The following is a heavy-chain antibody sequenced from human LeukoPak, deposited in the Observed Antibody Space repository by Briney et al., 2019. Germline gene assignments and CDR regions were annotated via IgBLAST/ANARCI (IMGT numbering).Heavy chain of an antibody. D-gene: IGHD3-22*01. V-gene: IGHV3-23*01. CDR1: GFTFSSYD. CDR2: ISGSGSST. J-gene: IGHJ4*02. Sequence: EGSLRLSCAASGFTFSSYDMSWVRQAPGKGLEWVSTISGSGSSTFYADSVKGRFTISRDNSKNTLYLQMNSLRAEDTAVYYCARDRSSGYGVDYWGQGTLVTVSS. CDR3: ARDRSSGYGVDY.